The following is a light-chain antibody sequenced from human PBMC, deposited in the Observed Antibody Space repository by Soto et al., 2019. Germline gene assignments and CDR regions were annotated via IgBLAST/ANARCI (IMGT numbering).Light chain of an antibody. CDR3: HQHGGSPET. J-gene: IGKJ1*01. CDR1: RSVNNNY. Sequence: EIVLTQSLGTLSLSPGERATLSCRASRSVNNNYLAWYQQKPGQAPRLLIFGASSRATGIPDRFIGSGSGTEFILTISRPEPDDFAIYHCHQHGGSPETFGQGTKVDIK. V-gene: IGKV3-20*01. CDR2: GAS.